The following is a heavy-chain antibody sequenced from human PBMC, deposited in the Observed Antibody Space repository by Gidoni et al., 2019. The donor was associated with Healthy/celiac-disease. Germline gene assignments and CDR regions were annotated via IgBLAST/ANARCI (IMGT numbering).Heavy chain of an antibody. Sequence: QVQLVESGGGVVQPGRSLRLSCAASGFTFSSYGMHWVRQAPGKGLEWVAVISYDGSNKYYADSVKGRFTISRDNSKNTLYLQMNSLRAEDTAVYYCANDGSSGYYYADDAFDIWGQGTMVTVSS. J-gene: IGHJ3*02. CDR1: GFTFSSYG. V-gene: IGHV3-30*18. CDR3: ANDGSSGYYYADDAFDI. D-gene: IGHD3-22*01. CDR2: ISYDGSNK.